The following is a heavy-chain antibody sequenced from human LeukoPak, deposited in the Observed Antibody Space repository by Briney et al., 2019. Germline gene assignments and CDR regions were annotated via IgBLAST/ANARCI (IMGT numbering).Heavy chain of an antibody. CDR3: ARDLKRGYSSGRYSWGTGSSNDY. V-gene: IGHV1-18*01. CDR1: GYTFSSYG. J-gene: IGHJ4*02. D-gene: IGHD6-19*01. CDR2: ISAYNGNT. Sequence: ASVTVSCKASGYTFSSYGISWVRQAPGQGLEWMGWISAYNGNTYYAQNLQGRVTMTTDTSTSTAYMELRSLRSDDTAVYYCARDLKRGYSSGRYSWGTGSSNDYWGQGTPVTVSS.